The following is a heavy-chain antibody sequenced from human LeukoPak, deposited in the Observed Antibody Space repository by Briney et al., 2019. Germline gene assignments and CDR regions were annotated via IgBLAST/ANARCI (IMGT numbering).Heavy chain of an antibody. CDR1: GYTFTDYY. D-gene: IGHD6-25*01. J-gene: IGHJ4*02. CDR2: FDPEDGET. CDR3: ARGQRGFDY. V-gene: IGHV1-69-2*01. Sequence: GATVKISCKVSGYTFTDYYMHWVQQAPGKGLEWMGGFDPEDGETIYAQKFQGRVTMTRDTSISTAYMELSRLRSDDTAVYYCARGQRGFDYWGQGTLVTVSS.